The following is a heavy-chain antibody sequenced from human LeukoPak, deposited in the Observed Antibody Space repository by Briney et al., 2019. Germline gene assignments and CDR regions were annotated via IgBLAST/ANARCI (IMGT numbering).Heavy chain of an antibody. CDR3: TRVDDNGDYYYYGVDV. Sequence: GSLRLSCAASGFSFSGSAIHWVRQASGKGLDWVGRIKSIGNTYATAYAASVKGRFTISRDDSKNTAYLQMNSLKTEDTAIYYCTRVDDNGDYYYYGVDVWGQGTTVTVSS. CDR2: IKSIGNTYAT. J-gene: IGHJ6*02. V-gene: IGHV3-73*01. CDR1: GFSFSGSA. D-gene: IGHD1-1*01.